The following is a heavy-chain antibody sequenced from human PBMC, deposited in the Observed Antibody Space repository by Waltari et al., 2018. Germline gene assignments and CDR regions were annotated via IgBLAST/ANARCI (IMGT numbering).Heavy chain of an antibody. CDR1: GFTFSCYG. CDR2: TSHDGTNI. CDR3: AKDASRDSPMVSNWFDP. D-gene: IGHD5-18*01. Sequence: QVQLVESGGGVVQPGRSLRLSCEASGFTFSCYGMHWVRQAPAKGLEWVAVTSHDGTNIFNGDSVKGRFTISRDISKNTRYLQMNSLRDEDTAVYYGAKDASRDSPMVSNWFDPWGQGTLVTVSS. J-gene: IGHJ5*02. V-gene: IGHV3-30*18.